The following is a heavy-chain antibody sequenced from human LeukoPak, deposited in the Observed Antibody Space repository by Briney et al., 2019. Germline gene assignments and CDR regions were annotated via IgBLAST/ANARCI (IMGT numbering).Heavy chain of an antibody. Sequence: SETLSLTCTVSRGSISSYYWSWIRQPPGQGLEWIGYIYYSGSTDYNPSLKSRVNISVDTSKNQFFLKLSSVTAADTAVYFCARVRVSSGSHPWYFDYWGQGTLVTVSS. CDR2: IYYSGST. J-gene: IGHJ4*02. CDR1: RGSISSYY. CDR3: ARVRVSSGSHPWYFDY. V-gene: IGHV4-59*01. D-gene: IGHD3-22*01.